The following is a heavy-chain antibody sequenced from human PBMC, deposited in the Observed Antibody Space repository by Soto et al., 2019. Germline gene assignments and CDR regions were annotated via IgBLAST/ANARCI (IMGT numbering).Heavy chain of an antibody. Sequence: ASVKVSCKASGYTFTDNYIHWVRQAPGHGLEWMGWINPNTGGTNYAQKFQGRVTVTRDTSITTAYMELSRLRSDDTAVYYCARDFSSSADGFDYWGQGTLVTVSS. CDR2: INPNTGGT. CDR3: ARDFSSSADGFDY. D-gene: IGHD6-6*01. V-gene: IGHV1-2*02. CDR1: GYTFTDNY. J-gene: IGHJ4*02.